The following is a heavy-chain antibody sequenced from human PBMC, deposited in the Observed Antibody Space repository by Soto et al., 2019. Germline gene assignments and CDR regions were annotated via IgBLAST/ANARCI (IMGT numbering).Heavy chain of an antibody. J-gene: IGHJ4*02. CDR2: IKAGKGKT. D-gene: IGHD3-22*01. Sequence: ASVKVSCKASGYTFTSYAMHWVRQAPGQRLEWKGWIKAGKGKTKYSQKLQGKVTNTKDTSASTAYMELNSLRSENTAMNYCARDLYYYDSSGGYWGQGTLVTVSS. CDR1: GYTFTSYA. CDR3: ARDLYYYDSSGGY. V-gene: IGHV1-3*01.